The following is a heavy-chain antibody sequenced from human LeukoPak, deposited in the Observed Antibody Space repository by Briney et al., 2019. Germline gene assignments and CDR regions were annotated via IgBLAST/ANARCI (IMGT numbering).Heavy chain of an antibody. CDR1: GFTFSSYW. J-gene: IGHJ6*03. V-gene: IGHV3-7*01. D-gene: IGHD6-13*01. CDR2: IKQDGSEK. Sequence: RGSLRLSCAASGFTFSSYWMSWVRQAPGKGLEWVANIKQDGSEKYYVDSVKGRFTISRDNAKNSLYLQMNSLRAEDSAVYYCARDPGIPEDYYYYMDVWGKGTTVTVSS. CDR3: ARDPGIPEDYYYYMDV.